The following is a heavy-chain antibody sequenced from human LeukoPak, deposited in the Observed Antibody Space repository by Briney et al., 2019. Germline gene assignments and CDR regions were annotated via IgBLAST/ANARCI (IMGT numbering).Heavy chain of an antibody. CDR2: ISSSSSYI. D-gene: IGHD1-26*01. V-gene: IGHV3-21*01. CDR3: AREWELLPAGDY. J-gene: IGHJ4*02. Sequence: PGGSLRLSCAASGFTFSSYSMNWVRQAPGKGLEWVSSISSSSSYIYYAGSVKGRSTISRDNAKNSLYLQMNSLRAEDTAVYYCAREWELLPAGDYWGQGTLVTVSS. CDR1: GFTFSSYS.